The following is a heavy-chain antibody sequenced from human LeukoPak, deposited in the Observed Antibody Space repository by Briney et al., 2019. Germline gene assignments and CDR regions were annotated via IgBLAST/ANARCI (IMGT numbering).Heavy chain of an antibody. CDR1: GGTFSSYA. J-gene: IGHJ2*01. V-gene: IGHV1-69*13. Sequence: GASVKVSCKASGGTFSSYAISWVRQAPGQGLEWMGGIIPIIGTADYAQKFQGRVTITADESTNIAHMELSSLRSQDTAVYYCARTPVHSTVVIAYWYFDPWGRGTLVTVSS. CDR3: ARTPVHSTVVIAYWYFDP. D-gene: IGHD4-23*01. CDR2: IIPIIGTA.